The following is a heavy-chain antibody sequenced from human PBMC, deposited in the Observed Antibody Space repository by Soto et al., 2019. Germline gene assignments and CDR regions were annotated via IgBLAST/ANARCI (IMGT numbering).Heavy chain of an antibody. V-gene: IGHV4-30-4*01. CDR3: ARGPTSDKVDY. CDR1: GGSITNNNYY. CDR2: MYNSGTT. J-gene: IGHJ4*02. Sequence: PSETLSLTCTVSGGSITNNNYYWSWIRQPPGKGLGWIGHMYNSGTTYSNPSLKGRVTISGDTSKNQFSLNLSSVTAADTAVYYCARGPTSDKVDYWGQGTLVTVSS.